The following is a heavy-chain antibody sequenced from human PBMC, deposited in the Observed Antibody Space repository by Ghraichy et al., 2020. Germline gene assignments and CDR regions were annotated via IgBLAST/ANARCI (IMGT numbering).Heavy chain of an antibody. V-gene: IGHV3-48*02. CDR2: ITGSSNI. CDR1: GFIFISYT. D-gene: IGHD1-7*01. J-gene: IGHJ4*02. CDR3: ARSWNFYFDS. Sequence: GGSLRVSCAASGFIFISYTMHWVRQAPGKGLEWVSYITGSSNIYYADSVKGRFTISRDNAKNSLYLQMNSLRDEDTAVYYCARSWNFYFDSWGQGTLVTVSS.